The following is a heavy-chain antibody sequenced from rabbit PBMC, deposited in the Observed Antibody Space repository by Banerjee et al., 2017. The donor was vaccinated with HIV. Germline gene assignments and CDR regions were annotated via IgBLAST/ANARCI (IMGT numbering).Heavy chain of an antibody. J-gene: IGHJ3*01. CDR2: IYTGSGST. V-gene: IGHV1S40*01. Sequence: QSLEESGGDLVKPGASLTLTCTASGFSFSSSYWICWVRQAPGKGLEWIGCIYTGSGSTYYASWAKGRFTISKTSSTTVTLQMTSLTAADTATYFCARSPTYWADSYPAYAPTRLDLWGPGTLVTVS. D-gene: IGHD7-1*01. CDR3: ARSPTYWADSYPAYAPTRLDL. CDR1: GFSFSSSYW.